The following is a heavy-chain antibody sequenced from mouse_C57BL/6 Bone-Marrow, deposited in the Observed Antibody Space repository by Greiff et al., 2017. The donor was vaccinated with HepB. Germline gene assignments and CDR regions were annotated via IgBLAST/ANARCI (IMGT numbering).Heavy chain of an antibody. D-gene: IGHD2-5*01. CDR3: ARDLYYSNYVYAMDY. CDR1: GFTFSDFY. J-gene: IGHJ4*01. Sequence: EVKLMESGGGLVQSGRSLRLSCATSGFTFSDFYMEWVRQAPGKGLEWIAASRNKANDYTTEYSASVKGRFIVSRDTSQSILYLQMNALRAEDTAIYYCARDLYYSNYVYAMDYWGQGTSVTVSS. CDR2: SRNKANDYTT. V-gene: IGHV7-1*01.